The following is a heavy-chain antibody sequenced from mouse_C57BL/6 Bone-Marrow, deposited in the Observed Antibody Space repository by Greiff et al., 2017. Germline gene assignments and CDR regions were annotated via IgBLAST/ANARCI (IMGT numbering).Heavy chain of an antibody. CDR1: GFTFSSYA. Sequence: EVKLVESGAGLVKPGGSLKFSCAASGFTFSSYAMSWVRQTPEKRLEWVAYISSGGDYIYYADTVKGRFTISRDNARNTLYLQMSSLKSEDTAMYYCTRGSFPWLAYWGRGTRVTVSA. CDR2: ISSGGDYI. V-gene: IGHV5-9-1*02. J-gene: IGHJ3*01. CDR3: TRGSFPWLAY. D-gene: IGHD1-1*02.